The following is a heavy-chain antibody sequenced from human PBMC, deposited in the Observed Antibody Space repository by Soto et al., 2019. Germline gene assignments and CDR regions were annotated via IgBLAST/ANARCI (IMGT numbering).Heavy chain of an antibody. CDR2: MSSSGRT. D-gene: IGHD3-16*01. V-gene: IGHV4-39*01. CDR3: ARHPFDYGWSPVDY. J-gene: IGHJ4*02. CDR1: GGSISSSSYS. Sequence: QLQLQESGPGLVKPSETLSLTCTVSGGSISSSSYSWGWIRQPPGKGLEWIGSMSSSGRTYYNPSLKSRLSTSVDTSKNQFSLKLRSVTAADTAVYYCARHPFDYGWSPVDYWGQGTLVAVSS.